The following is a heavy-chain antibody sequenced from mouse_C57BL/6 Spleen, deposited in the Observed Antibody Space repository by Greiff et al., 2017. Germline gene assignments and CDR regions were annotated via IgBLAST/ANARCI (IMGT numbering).Heavy chain of an antibody. J-gene: IGHJ2*01. CDR3: ARSITTVVVDDY. CDR1: GYTFTSYW. D-gene: IGHD1-1*01. V-gene: IGHV1-53*01. CDR2: INPSNGGT. Sequence: VQLQQSGTELVKPGASVKLSCKASGYTFTSYWMHWVKQRPGQGLEWIGNINPSNGGTNYNEKFKSKATLTVDKSSSTAYMQLSSLTSEDSAVYYCARSITTVVVDDYWGQGTTLTVSS.